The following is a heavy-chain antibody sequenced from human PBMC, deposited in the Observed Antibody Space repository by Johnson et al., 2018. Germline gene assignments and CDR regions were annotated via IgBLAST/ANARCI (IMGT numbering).Heavy chain of an antibody. CDR2: ISGGST. D-gene: IGHD3-22*01. CDR3: AKYYYDSSGYPFYMDV. J-gene: IGHJ6*03. V-gene: IGHV3-38*03. Sequence: VQLVESGGGLVQXGGSLGLSCAASGFTVSSNEMSWVRQAPGKGLEWVSSISGGSTYYADSRKGRFTIPRDNSKNTLYLQMNSLRAEDTAVYYCAKYYYDSSGYPFYMDVWGKGTTVTVSS. CDR1: GFTVSSNE.